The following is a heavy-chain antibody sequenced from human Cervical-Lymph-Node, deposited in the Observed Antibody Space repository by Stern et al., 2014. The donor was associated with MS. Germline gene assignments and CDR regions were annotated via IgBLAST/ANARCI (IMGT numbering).Heavy chain of an antibody. CDR3: ARDEGIGGYFDY. D-gene: IGHD1-26*01. CDR1: GFTFSSYG. Sequence: VQLVESGGGVVQPGRSLRLSCAASGFTFSSYGMHWVRQAPGKGLEWVAVIWYDGSDKYYADSGKGRLTISRDNSKNTLYLQMNSLRAEDTAVYYCARDEGIGGYFDYWGQGTLVTVSS. CDR2: IWYDGSDK. V-gene: IGHV3-33*01. J-gene: IGHJ4*02.